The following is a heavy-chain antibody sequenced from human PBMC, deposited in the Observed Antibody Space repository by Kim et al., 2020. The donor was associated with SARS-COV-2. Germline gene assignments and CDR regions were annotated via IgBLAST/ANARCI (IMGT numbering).Heavy chain of an antibody. J-gene: IGHJ6*02. V-gene: IGHV4-30-4*01. CDR1: GGSISSGDYY. D-gene: IGHD3-3*01. Sequence: SETLSLTSTVSGGSISSGDYYWSWIRQPPGKGLEWIGYIYYSGSTYYNPSLKSRVTISVDTSKNQFSLKLSSVTAADTAVYYCARLLRFLEWLPYYYSGMDVWGQGTTVTVSS. CDR3: ARLLRFLEWLPYYYSGMDV. CDR2: IYYSGST.